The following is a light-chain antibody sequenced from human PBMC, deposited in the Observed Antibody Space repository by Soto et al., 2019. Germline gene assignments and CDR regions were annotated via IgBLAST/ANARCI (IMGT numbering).Light chain of an antibody. CDR3: QHRTSRYT. CDR2: DTF. CDR1: QSVNSY. J-gene: IGKJ2*01. Sequence: IVLTQSQSTLSWSPGERATLSCTASQSVNSYLAWYQHRPGQAPRLLIYDTFNRATGVPARFSGSGSGTDFTLTISSLEPEDFAVYYCQHRTSRYTFGQGTKVDIK. V-gene: IGKV3-11*01.